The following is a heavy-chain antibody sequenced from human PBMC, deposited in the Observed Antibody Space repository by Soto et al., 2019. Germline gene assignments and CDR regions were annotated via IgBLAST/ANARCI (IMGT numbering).Heavy chain of an antibody. J-gene: IGHJ4*02. CDR1: GFTFSDYY. D-gene: IGHD3-10*01. CDR2: ISSSSSYT. Sequence: QVQLVESGGGLVKPGGSLRLSCAASGFTFSDYYMSWIRQAPGRGLEWVSYISSSSSYTNYADSVKGRFTISRDNAKNSLYLQMNSLRAEDTAVYYCARDRMVRGVIRGYDYWGQGTLVTVSS. CDR3: ARDRMVRGVIRGYDY. V-gene: IGHV3-11*06.